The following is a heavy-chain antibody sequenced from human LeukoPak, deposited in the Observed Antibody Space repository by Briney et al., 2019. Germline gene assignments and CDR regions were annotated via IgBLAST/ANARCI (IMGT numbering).Heavy chain of an antibody. CDR2: MNSDGSSS. CDR1: GFTFSSYW. V-gene: IGHV3-74*03. CDR3: AREGFCTCNTCYAGFNFCDY. Sequence: PGGSLRLSCAASGFTFSSYWKHWVRQAPGKGLVWVSNMNSDGSSSSYVDSVKCRLTISRDKAKNTVYLEMNSLRAEDTAVYFCAREGFCTCNTCYAGFNFCDYWGQGSLVTVSS. J-gene: IGHJ4*02. D-gene: IGHD2/OR15-2a*01.